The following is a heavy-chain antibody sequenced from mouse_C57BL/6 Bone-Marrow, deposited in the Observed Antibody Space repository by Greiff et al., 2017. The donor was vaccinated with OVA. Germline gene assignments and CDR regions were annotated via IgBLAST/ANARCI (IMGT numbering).Heavy chain of an antibody. Sequence: EVKLQESGPGLVKPSQSLSLTCSVTGYSITSGYYWNWIRQIPGNKLEWMGYISYDGSNNYNPSLKNRISITRDTSKNQFFLKLNSVTTEDTATYYCARVYYSNYVDYWGQGTTLTVSS. V-gene: IGHV3-6*01. J-gene: IGHJ2*01. CDR2: ISYDGSN. CDR1: GYSITSGYY. CDR3: ARVYYSNYVDY. D-gene: IGHD2-5*01.